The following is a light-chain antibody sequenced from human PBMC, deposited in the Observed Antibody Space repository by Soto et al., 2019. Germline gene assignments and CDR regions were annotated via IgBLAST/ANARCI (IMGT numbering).Light chain of an antibody. V-gene: IGKV3-11*01. CDR3: QQRNVWPPVT. CDR1: PSVTNF. CDR2: GAF. J-gene: IGKJ1*01. Sequence: EIVLTQSPATLSLSPGERATLSCRASPSVTNFLAWYQHKPCQAPRLLIYGAFNRATGIPARFSGSGSGTDFTLTIRSLEPEDSAVYYCQQRNVWPPVTFGQGTTVDIK.